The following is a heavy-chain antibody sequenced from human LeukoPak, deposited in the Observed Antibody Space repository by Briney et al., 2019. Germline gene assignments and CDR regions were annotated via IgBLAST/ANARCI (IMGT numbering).Heavy chain of an antibody. CDR2: ISGDGGST. J-gene: IGHJ4*02. V-gene: IGHV3-43*02. CDR3: VNFDH. Sequence: SGGSLRLSCAASGFTFDDYAMHWVRQAPGKGLEWVSLISGDGGSTYYPDSVKGRFTISRDNSRNIAYLQMSSLRVEDTAVYYCVNFDHWGQGTLVTVSS. CDR1: GFTFDDYA.